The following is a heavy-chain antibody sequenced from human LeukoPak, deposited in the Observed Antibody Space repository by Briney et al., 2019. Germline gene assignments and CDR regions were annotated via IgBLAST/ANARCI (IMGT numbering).Heavy chain of an antibody. Sequence: GGSLSLSCAASGFTFIYYWMSWVRQAPGKGLEWVANITQDGSEKYYVDSVKGRFTISRDNAKNSLYLQMNSLRAEDTAVYYCARSQMAGFDYWGQGTLVTVSS. CDR2: ITQDGSEK. D-gene: IGHD5-24*01. CDR1: GFTFIYYW. V-gene: IGHV3-7*05. J-gene: IGHJ4*02. CDR3: ARSQMAGFDY.